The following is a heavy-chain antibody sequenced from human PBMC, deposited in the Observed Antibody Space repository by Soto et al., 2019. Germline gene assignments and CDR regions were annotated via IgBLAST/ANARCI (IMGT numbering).Heavy chain of an antibody. CDR2: IIPILGIA. CDR1: GGTFSSYT. D-gene: IGHD3-22*01. J-gene: IGHJ4*02. CDR3: ATRGDSSGYYDDY. Sequence: QVQLVQSGAEVKKPGSSVKVSCKASGGTFSSYTISWVRQAPGQGLEWMGRIIPILGIANYAQKFQGRVTITADKSPSTADMELSSLRSEDTAVYYCATRGDSSGYYDDYWGQGTLVTVSS. V-gene: IGHV1-69*02.